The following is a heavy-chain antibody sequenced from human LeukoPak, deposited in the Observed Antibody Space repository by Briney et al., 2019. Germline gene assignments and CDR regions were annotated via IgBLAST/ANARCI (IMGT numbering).Heavy chain of an antibody. Sequence: ASVKVSCKASGYTFTGYYMHWVRQAPGQGLEWMGWINPNSGGTNYAQKFQGWVTMTRDTSISTAYMELSRLRSDDTAVYYCARGDGPTNGYFDLWGRGTLVTVSS. CDR2: INPNSGGT. CDR1: GYTFTGYY. CDR3: ARGDGPTNGYFDL. J-gene: IGHJ2*01. V-gene: IGHV1-2*04.